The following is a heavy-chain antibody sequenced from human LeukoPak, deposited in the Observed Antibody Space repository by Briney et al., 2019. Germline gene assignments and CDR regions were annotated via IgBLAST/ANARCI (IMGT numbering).Heavy chain of an antibody. CDR3: ARRPGVLRYFDWLQRAFDI. J-gene: IGHJ3*02. Sequence: SETLSLTCAVYGGSFSGYYWSWIRQPPGKGLEWIGEINHRGSTNYNPSLKSRVTISVDTSKNQFSLKLSSVTAVDTAVYYCARRPGVLRYFDWLQRAFDIWGQGTMVTVSS. V-gene: IGHV4-34*01. CDR1: GGSFSGYY. D-gene: IGHD3-9*01. CDR2: INHRGST.